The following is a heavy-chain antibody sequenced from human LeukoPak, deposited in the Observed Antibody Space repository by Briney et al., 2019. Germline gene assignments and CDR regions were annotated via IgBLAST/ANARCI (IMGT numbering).Heavy chain of an antibody. J-gene: IGHJ4*02. D-gene: IGHD2-2*01. V-gene: IGHV3-48*01. CDR3: AKVRYCSSTSCSYYFDY. CDR1: GFTFSSYT. CDR2: IGTRSTTI. Sequence: GGSLRLSCAASGFTFSSYTMNWVRQPPGKGLEWIANIGTRSTTIYYADSVKGRFTISRDNAKNSLYLQMNSLRADDTAVYYCAKVRYCSSTSCSYYFDYWGQGTLVTVSS.